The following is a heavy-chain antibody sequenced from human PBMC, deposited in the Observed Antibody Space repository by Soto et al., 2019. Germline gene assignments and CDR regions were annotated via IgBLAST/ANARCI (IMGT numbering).Heavy chain of an antibody. CDR3: ARGSHIVVVTAIYYGMDV. D-gene: IGHD2-21*02. CDR1: GFAVSSNY. V-gene: IGHV3-53*01. CDR2: IYSGGST. J-gene: IGHJ6*02. Sequence: GGSLRLSCAASGFAVSSNYMSWVRQAPGKGLEWVSVIYSGGSTYYADSVKGRFTISRDNSKNTLYLQMNSLRAEDTAVYYCARGSHIVVVTAIYYGMDVWGQGTTVTAP.